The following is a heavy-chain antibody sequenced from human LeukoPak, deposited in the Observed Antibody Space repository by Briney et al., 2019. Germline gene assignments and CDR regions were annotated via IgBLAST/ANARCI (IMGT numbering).Heavy chain of an antibody. Sequence: GESLKISCKGSGYSFTSYWIGWVRQMPGKGLEWMGIIYPGGSDTRYSPSFQGQVTISADKSISTAYLQWSSLKASDTAMYYCARQLPVAGTETDAFDIWGQGTMVTVSS. CDR3: ARQLPVAGTETDAFDI. V-gene: IGHV5-51*01. CDR2: IYPGGSDT. J-gene: IGHJ3*02. CDR1: GYSFTSYW. D-gene: IGHD6-19*01.